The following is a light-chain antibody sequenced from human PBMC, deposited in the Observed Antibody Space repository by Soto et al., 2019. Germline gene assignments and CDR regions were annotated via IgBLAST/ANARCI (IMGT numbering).Light chain of an antibody. Sequence: QSVLTQPPSVSGAPGQRVTISCTGSSSNIGAGYDVHWYQQLPGTAPKLYIYDNNNRPSGVPDRFSGSKSGTSASLAITGLQAEDEADYYCQSYDRSLSGVIFGGGTKLTVL. CDR3: QSYDRSLSGVI. J-gene: IGLJ2*01. V-gene: IGLV1-40*01. CDR1: SSNIGAGYD. CDR2: DNN.